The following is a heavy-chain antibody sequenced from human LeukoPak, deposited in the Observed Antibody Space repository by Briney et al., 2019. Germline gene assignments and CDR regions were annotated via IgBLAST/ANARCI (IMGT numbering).Heavy chain of an antibody. CDR1: GGSISSGSYY. CDR3: ARSPSPELRFDY. V-gene: IGHV4-61*02. J-gene: IGHJ4*02. D-gene: IGHD1-7*01. Sequence: SSQTLSLTCTVSGGSISSGSYYWSWIRQPAGKGLEWIGRIYTSGSTNYNPSLKSRVTISVDTSKNQFSLKLSSVTAADTAVYYCARSPSPELRFDYWGQGTLVTVSS. CDR2: IYTSGST.